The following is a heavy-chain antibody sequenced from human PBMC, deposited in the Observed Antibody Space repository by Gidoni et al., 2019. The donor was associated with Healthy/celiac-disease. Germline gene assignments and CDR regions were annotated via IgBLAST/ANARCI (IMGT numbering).Heavy chain of an antibody. Sequence: EVQLVESGGGLIQPGGSLRLSCAASGFTVSSNYMSWVRQAPGKGLEWVSVIYSGGSTYYADSVKGRFTISRDNSKNTLYLQMNSLRAEDTAVYYCARVLGYCSSTSCPPWYYGMDVWGQGTTVTVSS. D-gene: IGHD2-2*01. CDR3: ARVLGYCSSTSCPPWYYGMDV. V-gene: IGHV3-53*01. CDR2: IYSGGST. J-gene: IGHJ6*02. CDR1: GFTVSSNY.